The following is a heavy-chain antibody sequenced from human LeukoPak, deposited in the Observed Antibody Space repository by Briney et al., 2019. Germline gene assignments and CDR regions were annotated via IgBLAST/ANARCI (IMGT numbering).Heavy chain of an antibody. CDR3: ARRRDGYNVIDY. V-gene: IGHV4-39*01. CDR1: GGSISSSSYY. J-gene: IGHJ4*02. CDR2: IYYSGST. D-gene: IGHD5-24*01. Sequence: SETLSLTCTVSGGSISSSSYYWGWIRQPPGKGLEWIGSIYYSGSTYYNPSLKSRVTISVDTSKNQFSLKLSSVTAADTAVYYGARRRDGYNVIDYWGQGTLVTVSS.